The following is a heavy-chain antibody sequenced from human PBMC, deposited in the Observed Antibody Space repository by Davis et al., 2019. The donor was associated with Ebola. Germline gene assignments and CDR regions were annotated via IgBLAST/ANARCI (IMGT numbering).Heavy chain of an antibody. CDR2: INHSGIS. D-gene: IGHD4-17*01. CDR1: GGSFRGYY. Sequence: SETLSLTCAVYGGSFRGYYWSWIRQSPGKGLEWIGEINHSGISKYSPSLKSRVTVSVDTSKNQFSLRLTSVTAADTAVYYCARGGTNGDPAVYWGQGSLVTVSS. CDR3: ARGGTNGDPAVY. V-gene: IGHV4-34*01. J-gene: IGHJ4*02.